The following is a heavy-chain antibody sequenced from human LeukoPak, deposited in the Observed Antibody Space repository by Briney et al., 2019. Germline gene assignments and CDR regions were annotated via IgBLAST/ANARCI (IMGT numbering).Heavy chain of an antibody. D-gene: IGHD3-9*01. CDR3: ARAGEDSDIWTGFTGYYFDY. V-gene: IGHV4-61*02. CDR2: IYTSGST. J-gene: IGHJ4*02. Sequence: PSQTLSLTCTVSGGSISSGSCYWSWIRQPAGKGLEWIGRIYTSGSTNYNPSLKSRVTISVDTSKNQFSLKLSSVTAADKAVYYCARAGEDSDIWTGFTGYYFDYWGQGTLVTVSS. CDR1: GGSISSGSCY.